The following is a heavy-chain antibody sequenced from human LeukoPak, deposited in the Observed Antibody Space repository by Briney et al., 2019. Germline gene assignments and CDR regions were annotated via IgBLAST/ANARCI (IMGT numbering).Heavy chain of an antibody. J-gene: IGHJ4*02. CDR3: ARGRTTRYFDY. V-gene: IGHV1-2*02. Sequence: ASVKVSCKSSGYAFSGSYMHWLRQAPGPGLVLMGWINPNSGGTNYAQKFRGRVTMTRDTSISTAYMELSRLRSDDTAVYYCARGRTTRYFDYWGQGTLVTVSS. D-gene: IGHD1-7*01. CDR1: GYAFSGSY. CDR2: INPNSGGT.